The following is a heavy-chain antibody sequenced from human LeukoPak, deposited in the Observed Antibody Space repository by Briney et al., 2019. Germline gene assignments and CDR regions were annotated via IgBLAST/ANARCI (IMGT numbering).Heavy chain of an antibody. CDR2: IWYDGSNK. CDR1: GFTFSSYG. V-gene: IGHV3-33*06. D-gene: IGHD1-26*01. Sequence: PGRSLRLSCAASGFTFSSYGMHWVRQAPGKGLEWVAVIWYDGSNKYYADSVKGRFTISRDNSKNTLYLQMHSLRAEDTAVYYCAKTGLDSGSYGPFDYWGQGTLVTVSS. CDR3: AKTGLDSGSYGPFDY. J-gene: IGHJ4*02.